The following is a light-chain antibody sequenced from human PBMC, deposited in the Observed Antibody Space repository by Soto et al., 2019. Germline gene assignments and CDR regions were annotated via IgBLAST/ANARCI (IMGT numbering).Light chain of an antibody. CDR3: GTWDSSLNADV. J-gene: IGLJ1*01. CDR2: EDN. Sequence: QSVLTQPPSVSAAPGQKGTISCSGTSSNIGNNLVCWYQQLPGAAPKLLIYEDNKRSSGIPDRFSGSKSGTSATLGITGLQTGDEADYYCGTWDSSLNADVFGTGTKLTVL. V-gene: IGLV1-51*02. CDR1: SSNIGNNL.